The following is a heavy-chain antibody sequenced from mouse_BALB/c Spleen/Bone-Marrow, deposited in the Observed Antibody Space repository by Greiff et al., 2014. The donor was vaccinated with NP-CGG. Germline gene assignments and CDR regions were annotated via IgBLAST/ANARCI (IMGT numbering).Heavy chain of an antibody. CDR3: TRRRGNYYYFDY. CDR2: IYPGSGST. V-gene: IGHV1S22*01. J-gene: IGHJ2*01. CDR1: GYTFTSYW. Sequence: LQQSGSELVRPGASVKLSCKASGYTFTSYWMHWVKQRPGQGLEWIGNIYPGSGSTNYDEKFKSKATLTVDTSSSTAYMQLSSLTFEDSAIYYCTRRRGNYYYFDYWGQGTTLTVSS. D-gene: IGHD2-1*01.